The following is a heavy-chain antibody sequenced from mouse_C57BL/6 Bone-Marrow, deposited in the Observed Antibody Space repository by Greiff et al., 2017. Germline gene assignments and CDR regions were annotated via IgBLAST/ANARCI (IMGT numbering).Heavy chain of an antibody. CDR1: GFTFSSYG. J-gene: IGHJ2*01. V-gene: IGHV5-6*02. CDR2: ISSGGSYT. CDR3: ARRNYFDD. Sequence: EVMLVESGGDLVKPGGSLKLSCAASGFTFSSYGMSWVRQTPDQRLEWVATISSGGSYTYYPDSVKGRFTFPRDNAKNTLYLQMSSLKSEDTAMYCCARRNYFDDWGQGTTLTVSS.